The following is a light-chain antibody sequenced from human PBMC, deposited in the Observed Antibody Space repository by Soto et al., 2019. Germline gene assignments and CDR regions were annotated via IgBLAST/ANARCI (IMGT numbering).Light chain of an antibody. CDR1: QSISSD. CDR3: QQSASSPYS. J-gene: IGKJ2*03. Sequence: DIQMTQSPSSLSASVGDSVAITCRASQSISSDLNWYQHKPGKPPKLLIFATSTLQGGVPLRFSGSGSGTEFTLTISGLQPEDFATYFCQQSASSPYSFCQGTNLEIK. CDR2: ATS. V-gene: IGKV1-39*01.